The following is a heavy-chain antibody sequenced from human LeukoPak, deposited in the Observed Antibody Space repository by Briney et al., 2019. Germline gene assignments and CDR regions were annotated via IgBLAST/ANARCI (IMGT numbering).Heavy chain of an antibody. Sequence: ASVKVSCKASGYTFTGYYMHWVRQAPGQGLEWMGWINPNSGGTNYAQEFQGWVTMTRDTSISTAYMELSRLRSDDTAVYYCARWSTMVRGVIITWGAFDIWGQGTMVTVSS. J-gene: IGHJ3*02. CDR1: GYTFTGYY. CDR2: INPNSGGT. D-gene: IGHD3-10*01. CDR3: ARWSTMVRGVIITWGAFDI. V-gene: IGHV1-2*04.